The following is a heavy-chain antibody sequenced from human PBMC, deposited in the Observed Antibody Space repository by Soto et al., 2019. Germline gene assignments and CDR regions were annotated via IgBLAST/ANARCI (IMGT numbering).Heavy chain of an antibody. CDR3: ARNKGKGSMTAITN. CDR2: IYHSGST. CDR1: GGSISSGGYS. Sequence: QLQLQESGSGLVKPSQTLSLTCAVSGGSISSGGYSWSWIRQPPGKGLEWIGYIYHSGSTYYNPSLKSRVTISVDRSKNQFSLKLSSVTAADTAVYYCARNKGKGSMTAITNWGQGTLVTVSS. V-gene: IGHV4-30-2*01. J-gene: IGHJ4*02.